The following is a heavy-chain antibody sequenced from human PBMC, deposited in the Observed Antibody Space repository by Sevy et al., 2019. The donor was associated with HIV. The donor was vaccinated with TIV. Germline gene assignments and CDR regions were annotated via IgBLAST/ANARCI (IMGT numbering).Heavy chain of an antibody. D-gene: IGHD3-22*01. V-gene: IGHV3-30*18. CDR3: AKAQDGSGYSAYGMDV. CDR1: RFTFSSYG. J-gene: IGHJ6*02. CDR2: ISYDGSNK. Sequence: GGSLRLSCAASRFTFSSYGMHWVRQAPGKGLEWVAAISYDGSNKYADSVKGRFTISRDNSKNTLYLQMNSLRPEDTAVYSCAKAQDGSGYSAYGMDVWGQGTTVTVSS.